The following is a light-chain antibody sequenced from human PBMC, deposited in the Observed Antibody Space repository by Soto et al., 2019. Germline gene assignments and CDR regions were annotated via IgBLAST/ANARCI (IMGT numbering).Light chain of an antibody. CDR2: DDS. J-gene: IGLJ2*01. CDR1: NIGSKS. Sequence: SYELTQPPSVSVAPGQTARITCGGNNIGSKSVHWYQQKPGQAPVLVVYDDSDRPSGIPGRFSGSNSGNTATLTISRVEAGDEADYYCQVWDSSSDQGVVFGGGTKVTVL. CDR3: QVWDSSSDQGVV. V-gene: IGLV3-21*02.